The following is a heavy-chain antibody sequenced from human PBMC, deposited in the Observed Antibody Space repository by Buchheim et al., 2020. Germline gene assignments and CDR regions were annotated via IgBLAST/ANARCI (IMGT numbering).Heavy chain of an antibody. V-gene: IGHV1-69*12. CDR2: IIPVLNTA. D-gene: IGHD5-18*01. J-gene: IGHJ4*02. CDR3: ANHVDTDALNVDF. Sequence: QVQLVQSGTEVKKPGSSVKLSCKASGGSFKTFAISWVRQAPGQGLEWMAGIIPVLNTAVYAHKFQGRVILTADESTSTAYMELSSLRSEDTAVYYCANHVDTDALNVDFWGQGTL. CDR1: GGSFKTFA.